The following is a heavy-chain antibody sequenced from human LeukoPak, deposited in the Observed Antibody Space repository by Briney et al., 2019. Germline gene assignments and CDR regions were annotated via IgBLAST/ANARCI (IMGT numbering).Heavy chain of an antibody. V-gene: IGHV4-34*01. CDR2: INHSGGT. D-gene: IGHD2-21*02. J-gene: IGHJ4*02. CDR3: ARGHPLLDC. Sequence: PSETLSHTCAVYGGSFSGYYWTWIRQPPGKGLEWIGEINHSGGTNYNPSLKCRVTISVDTSKNQFSLKLNSVTAADTAVYYCARGHPLLDCWGQGTLVTVSS. CDR1: GGSFSGYY.